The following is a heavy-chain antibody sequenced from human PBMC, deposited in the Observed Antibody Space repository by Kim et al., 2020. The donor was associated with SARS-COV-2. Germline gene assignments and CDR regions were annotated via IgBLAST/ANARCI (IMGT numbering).Heavy chain of an antibody. Sequence: SETLSLTCTVSAGSISTYYWSWIRQPPGKGLEWIGFVYYTGSTNYNPSLKSRVTMSVDTSKNQFSLKLSSVTTADTALYYCARDWGTTAQWYFDLWGRCT. V-gene: IGHV4-59*01. D-gene: IGHD3-16*01. J-gene: IGHJ2*01. CDR2: VYYTGST. CDR1: AGSISTYY. CDR3: ARDWGTTAQWYFDL.